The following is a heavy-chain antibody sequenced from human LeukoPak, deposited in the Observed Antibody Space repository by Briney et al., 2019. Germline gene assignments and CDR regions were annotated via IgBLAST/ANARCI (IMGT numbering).Heavy chain of an antibody. CDR1: GFTFSSYG. CDR2: IWYDGSNK. J-gene: IGHJ6*02. Sequence: GGSLRLSCAASGFTFSSYGMHWVRQAPGKGLEWVAVIWYDGSNKYYADSVKGRFTISRDNSKNTLYLQMNSLRAEDTAVYYCARDTYSGWYPHYYYGMDVWGQGTTVTVSS. CDR3: ARDTYSGWYPHYYYGMDV. D-gene: IGHD6-19*01. V-gene: IGHV3-33*01.